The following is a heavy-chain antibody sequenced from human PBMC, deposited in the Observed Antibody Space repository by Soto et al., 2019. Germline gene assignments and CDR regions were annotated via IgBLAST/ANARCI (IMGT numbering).Heavy chain of an antibody. D-gene: IGHD6-13*01. CDR3: GGAAAEYYFYYYMDV. CDR2: ISNSGGGT. V-gene: IGHV3-23*01. Sequence: EVQLLESGGGLVQPGGSLRLSCAASGFTFSSYAMSWVRQAPGKGLEWVSTISNSGGGTYYADSVKDRFTISRDNSKNTLYLQMNSLRAEDTAVYYCGGAAAEYYFYYYMDVWGKGTTVSVSS. J-gene: IGHJ6*03. CDR1: GFTFSSYA.